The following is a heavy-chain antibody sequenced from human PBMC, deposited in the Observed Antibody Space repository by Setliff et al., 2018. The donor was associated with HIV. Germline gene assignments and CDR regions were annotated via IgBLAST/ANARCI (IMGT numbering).Heavy chain of an antibody. J-gene: IGHJ2*01. CDR1: GGSISSGSYY. Sequence: PSETLSLTCTVSGGSISSGSYYWSWIRQPAGKGLEWIGHIYTSGSTNYNPSLKSRVTISVDTSKNQFSLKLSSVIAADTAVYHCARGLSSGWYGYWYFDLWGRGTLVTVSS. CDR3: ARGLSSGWYGYWYFDL. CDR2: IYTSGST. V-gene: IGHV4-61*09. D-gene: IGHD6-19*01.